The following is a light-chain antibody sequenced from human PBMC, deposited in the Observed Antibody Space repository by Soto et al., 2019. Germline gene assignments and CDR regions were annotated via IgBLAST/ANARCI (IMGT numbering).Light chain of an antibody. CDR2: DVS. J-gene: IGLJ2*01. CDR1: SSDVGAYDY. Sequence: QSALTQPASVSGSPGQSITISCTGTSSDVGAYDYVSWYQQHPGKAPKLMIYDVSNRPSGVSNRFSGSKSGNTASLTNSGLQAEDEADYYCSSYTTRSTRVFGGGTKLTVL. V-gene: IGLV2-14*01. CDR3: SSYTTRSTRV.